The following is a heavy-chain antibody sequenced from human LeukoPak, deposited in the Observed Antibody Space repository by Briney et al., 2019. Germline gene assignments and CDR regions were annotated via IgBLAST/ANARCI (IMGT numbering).Heavy chain of an antibody. J-gene: IGHJ5*02. D-gene: IGHD3-3*01. CDR3: ARDHIMGYDVWSGYYP. CDR2: IKQDGSEK. Sequence: GGSLRLSCAASGFIFSSYWMSWVRQAPGKGLEWVANIKQDGSEKYYVDSVKGRFTISRDNAKNSLYLQMNSLRAEDTAVYYCARDHIMGYDVWSGYYPWGQGTLVTVSS. CDR1: GFIFSSYW. V-gene: IGHV3-7*01.